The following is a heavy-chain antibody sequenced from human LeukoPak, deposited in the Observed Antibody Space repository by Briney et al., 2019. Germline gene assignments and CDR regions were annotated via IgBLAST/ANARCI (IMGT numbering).Heavy chain of an antibody. Sequence: SETLSLTCTVSGYSISSGYYWGWIRQPPGKGLEWIGSIYHSGSTYYNPSLKSRVTISVDTSKNQFSLKLSSVTAADTAVYYCARLYYYDSSGFGYYFDYWGQGTLVTVSS. CDR2: IYHSGST. D-gene: IGHD3-22*01. V-gene: IGHV4-38-2*02. CDR1: GYSISSGYY. CDR3: ARLYYYDSSGFGYYFDY. J-gene: IGHJ4*02.